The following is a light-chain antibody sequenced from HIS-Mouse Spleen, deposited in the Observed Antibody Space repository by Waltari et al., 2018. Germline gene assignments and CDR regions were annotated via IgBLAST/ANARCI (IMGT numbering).Light chain of an antibody. CDR2: KVS. V-gene: IGKV2-30*02. CDR1: QSLVHSDGNTS. Sequence: DVVMTQSPLSLPVTLGQPASISCRSSQSLVHSDGNTSLNWFQQRPGLSPRRLIYKVSNRDSGVPDRFSGSGSGTDFTLKISRVEAEDVGVYYCMQGTHWPPFTFGPGTKVDIK. CDR3: MQGTHWPPFT. J-gene: IGKJ3*01.